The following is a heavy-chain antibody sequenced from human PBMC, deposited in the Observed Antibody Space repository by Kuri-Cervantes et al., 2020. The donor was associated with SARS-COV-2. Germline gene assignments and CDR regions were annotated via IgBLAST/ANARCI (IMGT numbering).Heavy chain of an antibody. CDR1: GFTFSSYA. V-gene: IGHV3-33*08. J-gene: IGHJ4*02. CDR2: IWYDGSNK. Sequence: GESLKISCAASGFTFSSYAMSWVRQAPGKGLEWVAVIWYDGSNKYYADSVKGRFTISRDNSKNTLYLQMNSLRAEDTAMYYCARDGVVAATRSHLDYWGQGTLVTVSS. D-gene: IGHD2-15*01. CDR3: ARDGVVAATRSHLDY.